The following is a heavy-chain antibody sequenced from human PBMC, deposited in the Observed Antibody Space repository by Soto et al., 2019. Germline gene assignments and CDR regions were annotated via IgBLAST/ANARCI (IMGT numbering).Heavy chain of an antibody. CDR2: INPNSGGT. Sequence: ASVKVSCKASGYTFTGYYMHWVRQAPGQGLEWMGWINPNSGGTNYAQKFQGWVTMTRDTSISTAYMELSRLRSDDTAVYYCARAGYYGSGSYSYYFDYWGQGTLVTVSS. J-gene: IGHJ4*02. CDR1: GYTFTGYY. CDR3: ARAGYYGSGSYSYYFDY. D-gene: IGHD3-10*01. V-gene: IGHV1-2*04.